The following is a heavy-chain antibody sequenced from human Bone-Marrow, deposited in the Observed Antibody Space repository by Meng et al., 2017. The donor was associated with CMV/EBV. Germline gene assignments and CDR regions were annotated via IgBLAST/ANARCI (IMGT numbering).Heavy chain of an antibody. CDR3: ARLSSSSWYGVRFRY. CDR2: IKQDGSEK. Sequence: GESLKISCAASGFTFSSYWMSWVRQAPGKGLEWVANIKQDGSEKYYVDSVKGRFTISRDNAKNSLYLQMNSLRAEDTAVYYCARLSSSSWYGVRFRYWGQGTLVTVSS. J-gene: IGHJ4*02. D-gene: IGHD6-13*01. V-gene: IGHV3-7*01. CDR1: GFTFSSYW.